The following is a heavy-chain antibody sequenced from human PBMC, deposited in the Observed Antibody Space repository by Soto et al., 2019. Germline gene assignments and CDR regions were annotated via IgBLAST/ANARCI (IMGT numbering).Heavy chain of an antibody. J-gene: IGHJ6*02. V-gene: IGHV3-30*09. Sequence: VQLVESGGGEVQPGRSLRLSCAASGFTYTDFALHWVRQAPGKGLEWVANITYDGSDKYYADSVKGRFVISRDNPKNTLYLEMNRLRPEDTAVYFCARRAWDSYYAIDVWGQGTTVTVFS. CDR3: ARRAWDSYYAIDV. CDR2: ITYDGSDK. D-gene: IGHD3-22*01. CDR1: GFTYTDFA.